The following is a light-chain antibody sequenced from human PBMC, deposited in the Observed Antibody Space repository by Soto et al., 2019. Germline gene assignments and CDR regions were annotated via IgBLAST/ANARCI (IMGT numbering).Light chain of an antibody. CDR3: LSTDSSGTYGV. CDR1: ALPKKY. CDR2: KDS. V-gene: IGLV3-16*01. J-gene: IGLJ3*02. Sequence: SYELTQPPSVSVSLGQMARITCSGEALPKKYAYWYQQKPGQFPVQVIYKDSERPSGIPERFSGSGSGTIVTLTISGVQAEDEADYYCLSTDSSGTYGVFGGGTKLTVL.